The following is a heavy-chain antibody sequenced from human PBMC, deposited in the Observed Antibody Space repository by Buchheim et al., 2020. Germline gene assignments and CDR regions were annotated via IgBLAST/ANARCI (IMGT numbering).Heavy chain of an antibody. Sequence: EVQLVESGGGLVQPGGSLRLSCAASGFTFSSYWMHWVRQAPGKGLVWVSRINSDGSSTSYADSVKGRFTITRDNAKNTLDLQENSLRAEDTAVYYCARVSSLGLLWCGGYGMDVWGQGTT. CDR2: INSDGSST. J-gene: IGHJ6*02. D-gene: IGHD3-10*01. V-gene: IGHV3-74*01. CDR1: GFTFSSYW. CDR3: ARVSSLGLLWCGGYGMDV.